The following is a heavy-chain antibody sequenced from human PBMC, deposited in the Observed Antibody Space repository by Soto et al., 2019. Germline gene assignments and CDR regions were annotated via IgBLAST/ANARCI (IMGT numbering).Heavy chain of an antibody. V-gene: IGHV3-7*01. Sequence: GGSLRISCGASGFTSSESWMSWAHQAPGKGLEWVANISPDGSAMSYAAAVQDRFTISRDNAKNSLYLQMNSLRVEDTGIYYCARDNDCWSGPRVGFDPWGRGTLVTVSS. CDR2: ISPDGSAM. CDR3: ARDNDCWSGPRVGFDP. D-gene: IGHD3-3*01. J-gene: IGHJ5*02. CDR1: GFTSSESW.